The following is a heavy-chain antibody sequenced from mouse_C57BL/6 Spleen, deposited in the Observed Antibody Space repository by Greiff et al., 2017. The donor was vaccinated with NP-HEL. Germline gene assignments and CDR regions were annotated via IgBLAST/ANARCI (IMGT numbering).Heavy chain of an antibody. CDR1: GYTFTDYY. CDR3: ARDWAWFAY. D-gene: IGHD4-1*01. CDR2: INPNNGGT. Sequence: EVQLQQSGPELAKPGASVKISCKASGYTFTDYYMNWVKQSHGKSLEWIGDINPNNGGTSYNQKFKGKATLTVDKSSSTAYMELRSLTSEDSAVYYCARDWAWFAYWGQGTLVTVSA. J-gene: IGHJ3*01. V-gene: IGHV1-26*01.